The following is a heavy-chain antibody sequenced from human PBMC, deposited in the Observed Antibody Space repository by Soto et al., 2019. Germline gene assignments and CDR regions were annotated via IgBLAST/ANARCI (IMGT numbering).Heavy chain of an antibody. CDR1: RVTFSDYY. CDR3: ARVRGVVISYYYGMDV. Sequence: GGSLRLSCAASRVTFSDYYMSWIRQAPGKGLDWLSYISSSGTTIHYADSVKGRFTISRDNAKNSLYLQMNSLRAEDTAVYYCARVRGVVISYYYGMDVWGQGTTVTVSS. J-gene: IGHJ6*02. CDR2: ISSSGTTI. D-gene: IGHD3-3*01. V-gene: IGHV3-11*04.